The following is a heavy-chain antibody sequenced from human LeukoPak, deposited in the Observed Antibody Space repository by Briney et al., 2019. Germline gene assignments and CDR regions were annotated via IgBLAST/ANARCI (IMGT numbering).Heavy chain of an antibody. Sequence: GGSLRLSCTASGFIFGDYAMNWFRQAPGKGLEWVSAISGSGGSTYYADSVKGRFTIFRDNSKNTLYLQMNSLRAEDTAVYYCAKVPRNVVVVAAIRKGTPYYFDYWGQGTLVTVPS. CDR1: GFIFGDYA. CDR2: ISGSGGST. V-gene: IGHV3-23*01. D-gene: IGHD2-15*01. CDR3: AKVPRNVVVVAAIRKGTPYYFDY. J-gene: IGHJ4*02.